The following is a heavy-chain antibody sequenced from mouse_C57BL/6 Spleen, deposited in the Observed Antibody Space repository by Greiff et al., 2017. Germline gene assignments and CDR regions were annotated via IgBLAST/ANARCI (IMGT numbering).Heavy chain of an antibody. J-gene: IGHJ4*01. CDR1: GFNIKDDY. V-gene: IGHV14-4*01. CDR2: IDPENGDT. D-gene: IGHD1-1*01. Sequence: VQLKQSGAELVRPGASVKLSCTASGFNIKDDYMHWVKQRPEQGLEWIGWIDPENGDTEYASKFQGKATITADTSSNTAYLQLSSLTSEDTAVYYCTTSLTTVSSMDDWGQGTSVTVSS. CDR3: TTSLTTVSSMDD.